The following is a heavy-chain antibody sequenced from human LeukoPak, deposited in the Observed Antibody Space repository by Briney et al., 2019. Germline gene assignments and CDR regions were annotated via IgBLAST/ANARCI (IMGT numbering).Heavy chain of an antibody. CDR3: ARGYYYGSESYWHTKWFDP. CDR1: GGTFNSHV. V-gene: IGHV1-69*05. D-gene: IGHD3-10*01. Sequence: GASVKVSCKASGGTFNSHVISWLRQAPGQGLEWMGGIIPVFGTAIYAEKFQGRVTITTDESTTTAYMEMSSLTSEDTAVYYCARGYYYGSESYWHTKWFDPWGQGTLVTVSS. J-gene: IGHJ5*02. CDR2: IIPVFGTA.